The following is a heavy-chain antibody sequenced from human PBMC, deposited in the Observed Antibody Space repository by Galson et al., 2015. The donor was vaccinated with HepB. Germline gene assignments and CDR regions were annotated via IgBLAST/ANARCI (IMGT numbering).Heavy chain of an antibody. V-gene: IGHV3-53*01. J-gene: IGHJ4*02. D-gene: IGHD2-15*01. CDR1: GLTVSNTY. Sequence: SLRLSCAASGLTVSNTYMNWVRQAPGKGLEWVSVIYSGGATYYADSVKGRFTISRDNSKHTLYLHVNNLRAEDTAVYYCASPFCTGGSCYPLWYWGQGTLVTVSS. CDR3: ASPFCTGGSCYPLWY. CDR2: IYSGGAT.